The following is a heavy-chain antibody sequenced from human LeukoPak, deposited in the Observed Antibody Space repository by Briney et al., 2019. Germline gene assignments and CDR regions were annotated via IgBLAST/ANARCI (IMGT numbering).Heavy chain of an antibody. Sequence: GASVKVSCKASGYTFTGYYMHWVRQAPGQGLEWMGWINPNSGGTNYAQKFQGRVTMTRDTSSSTAYMELSRLRSDDTAVYYCARGLRLSGSYYKSWGQGTLVTVSS. V-gene: IGHV1-2*02. CDR1: GYTFTGYY. J-gene: IGHJ4*02. D-gene: IGHD3-10*01. CDR3: ARGLRLSGSYYKS. CDR2: INPNSGGT.